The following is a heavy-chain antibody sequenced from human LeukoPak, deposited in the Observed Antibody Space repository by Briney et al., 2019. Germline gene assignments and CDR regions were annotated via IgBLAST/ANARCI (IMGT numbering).Heavy chain of an antibody. CDR3: ARDRQPGAFDI. D-gene: IGHD2-2*01. J-gene: IGHJ3*02. CDR1: GGSISGHY. Sequence: SETLSLTCRVSGGSISGHYWTWIRQFPGKGLEWIGYISDSGSTNYNPSLKSRVTISIDTSKNQFSLKLNSVTAADTAVYYCARDRQPGAFDIWGQGTMVTVSS. V-gene: IGHV4-59*11. CDR2: ISDSGST.